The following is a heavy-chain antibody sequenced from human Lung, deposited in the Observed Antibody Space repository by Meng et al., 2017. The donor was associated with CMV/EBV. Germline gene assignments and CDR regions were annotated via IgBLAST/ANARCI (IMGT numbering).Heavy chain of an antibody. CDR1: GGSVISGSYY. CDR3: ARDVGYCSDGSCSDY. V-gene: IGHV4-61*01. D-gene: IGHD2-15*01. CDR2: IHNSGST. J-gene: IGHJ4*02. Sequence: SETLSLTCSVPGGSVISGSYYWSWIRQSPGKGLQWIGYIHNSGSTKYNPSLKSRVTISVDTPKNQFSLRLRFVTAADTAVYYCARDVGYCSDGSCSDYWGQGMLVTVSS.